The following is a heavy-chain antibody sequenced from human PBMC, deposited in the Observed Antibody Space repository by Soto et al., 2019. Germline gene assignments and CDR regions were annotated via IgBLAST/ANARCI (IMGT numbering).Heavy chain of an antibody. Sequence: QVQLVQSGAEVKKPGSSVKVSCKASGGTFSSYAISWVRQAPGQGLEWMGGIIPIFGTANYAQKFQGRVTITADESTSTAYMELSSLRSEDTAVYYCAGWLYCSGGSCYPSGFDYWCQGTLVTVSS. D-gene: IGHD2-15*01. V-gene: IGHV1-69*01. CDR2: IIPIFGTA. CDR1: GGTFSSYA. J-gene: IGHJ4*02. CDR3: AGWLYCSGGSCYPSGFDY.